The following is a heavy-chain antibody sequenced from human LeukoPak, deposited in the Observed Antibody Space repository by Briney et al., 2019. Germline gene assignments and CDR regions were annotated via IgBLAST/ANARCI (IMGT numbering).Heavy chain of an antibody. CDR3: AKSMSGLNDY. CDR2: INPDGSRT. J-gene: IGHJ4*02. CDR1: GGSISSSNW. Sequence: ETLSLTCAVSGGSISSSNWWSWVRQAPGKGLVWVSRINPDGSRTDYADSVKGRFTISRDNAKNTLYLQMNSLRVEDTAVYYCAKSMSGLNDYWGQGTLVSVSS. V-gene: IGHV3-74*01. D-gene: IGHD3-3*01.